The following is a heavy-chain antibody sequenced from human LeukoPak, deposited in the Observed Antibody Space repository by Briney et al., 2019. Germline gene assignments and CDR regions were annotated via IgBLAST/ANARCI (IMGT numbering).Heavy chain of an antibody. J-gene: IGHJ5*02. Sequence: GASVKVSCKASGSTFTAYYMHWVRQAPGQGLEWMGWINPNSGDTSYAQKFQGRVTMTGDASISTAYMELSRLRSDDTAVYYCARENMIFGGGTAFDPWGQGNLVTVSS. CDR3: ARENMIFGGGTAFDP. CDR2: INPNSGDT. V-gene: IGHV1-2*02. D-gene: IGHD3/OR15-3a*01. CDR1: GSTFTAYY.